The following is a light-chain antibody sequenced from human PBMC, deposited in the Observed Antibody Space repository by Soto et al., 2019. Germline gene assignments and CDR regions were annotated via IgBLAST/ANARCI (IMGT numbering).Light chain of an antibody. Sequence: QSVLTQPASVSGSPGQSITISCTGTSSDVGAYNFVSWYQQHPGKAPKLMIYEVSNRSSGVSNRFSGSKSGNTASLTISGLQAEDEADYYCSSYTSSSTPYVLGAGTKLTVL. CDR1: SSDVGAYNF. CDR2: EVS. CDR3: SSYTSSSTPYV. J-gene: IGLJ1*01. V-gene: IGLV2-14*01.